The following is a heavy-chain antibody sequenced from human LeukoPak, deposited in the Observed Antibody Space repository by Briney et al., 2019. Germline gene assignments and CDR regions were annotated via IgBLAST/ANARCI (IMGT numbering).Heavy chain of an antibody. CDR2: IIPIFGTA. CDR3: ARDGCSSTSCFDP. Sequence: ASVKVSCKASGGTFSSYAISWVRQAPGQGLEWMGGIIPIFGTANCAQKFQGRVTITADESTSTAYTELSSLRSEDTAVYYCARDGCSSTSCFDPWGQGTLVTVSS. V-gene: IGHV1-69*13. J-gene: IGHJ5*02. D-gene: IGHD2-2*01. CDR1: GGTFSSYA.